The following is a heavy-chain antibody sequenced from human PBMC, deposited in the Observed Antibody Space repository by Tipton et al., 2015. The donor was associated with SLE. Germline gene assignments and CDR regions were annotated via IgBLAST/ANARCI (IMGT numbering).Heavy chain of an antibody. Sequence: SLRLSCAASGFTVSSNYMSWVRQAPGKGLEWVSVIYSGGSTYYADSVKGRFTISRDNSKNTLYLQMNSLRAEDTAVYYCARDRAPSPVAGFPFDIWGQGTMVTVSS. CDR2: IYSGGST. J-gene: IGHJ3*02. D-gene: IGHD6-19*01. CDR3: ARDRAPSPVAGFPFDI. CDR1: GFTVSSNY. V-gene: IGHV3-53*05.